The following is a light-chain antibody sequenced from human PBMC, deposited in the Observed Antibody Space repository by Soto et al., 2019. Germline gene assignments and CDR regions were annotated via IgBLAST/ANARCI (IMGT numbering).Light chain of an antibody. CDR3: QQYNNWPA. CDR1: QSVSSSY. CDR2: GAS. J-gene: IGKJ4*01. V-gene: IGKV3-15*01. Sequence: EIVLTQSPGTLSLSPGERATLSCRASQSVSSSYLAWYQQKPGQAPRLLIYGASTRATGIPARLTGSGSGTEFTLTIISLQSEDFAVYYCQQYNNWPAFGGGTKVDIK.